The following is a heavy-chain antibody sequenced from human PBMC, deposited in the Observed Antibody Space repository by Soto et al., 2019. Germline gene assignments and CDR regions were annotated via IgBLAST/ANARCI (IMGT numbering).Heavy chain of an antibody. CDR2: TYYRSKWYN. D-gene: IGHD3-10*01. CDR3: ARESYGSGSYDGMDV. J-gene: IGHJ6*02. CDR1: GDSVSSNNAA. Sequence: PSQTLSLTCVTSGDSVSSNNAAWNWIRQSPSRGLEWLGRTYYRSKWYNDYAVSVKSRIDINPDTSKNQFSLQLNSVSPEDTAMYYCARESYGSGSYDGMDVWGQGTTVTVS. V-gene: IGHV6-1*01.